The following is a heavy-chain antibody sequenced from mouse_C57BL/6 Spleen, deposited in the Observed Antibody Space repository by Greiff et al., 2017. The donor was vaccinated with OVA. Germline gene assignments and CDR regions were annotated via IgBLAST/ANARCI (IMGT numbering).Heavy chain of an antibody. CDR3: ARKGNDGYYDAMDY. CDR1: GYTFTSYW. V-gene: IGHV1-50*01. Sequence: VQLQQSGAELVKPGASVKLSCKASGYTFTSYWMQWVKQRPGQGLEWIGEIDPSDSYTNYNQKFKGKATLTVDTSSSTAYMQLSSLTSEDSAVYYCARKGNDGYYDAMDYWGQGTSVTVSS. J-gene: IGHJ4*01. D-gene: IGHD2-3*01. CDR2: IDPSDSYT.